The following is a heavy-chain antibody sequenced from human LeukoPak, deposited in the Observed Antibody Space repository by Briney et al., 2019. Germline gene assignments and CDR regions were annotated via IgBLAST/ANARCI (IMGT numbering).Heavy chain of an antibody. CDR3: ASLTDPGYCSSTSCKTSVDYYYMDV. CDR1: GGSFSGYY. V-gene: IGHV4-34*01. Sequence: PSETLSLTCAVYGGSFSGYYWSWIRQPPGKGLEWIGEINHSGSTNHNPSLKSRVTISVDTSKNQFSLKLSSVTAADTAVYYCASLTDPGYCSSTSCKTSVDYYYMDVWGKGTTVTVSS. J-gene: IGHJ6*03. D-gene: IGHD2-2*01. CDR2: INHSGST.